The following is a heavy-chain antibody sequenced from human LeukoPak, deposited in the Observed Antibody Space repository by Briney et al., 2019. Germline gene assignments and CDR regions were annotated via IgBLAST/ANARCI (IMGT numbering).Heavy chain of an antibody. CDR3: ATGSGSYSFDY. Sequence: SVKVSCKASGGTFSSYAISWVRQAPGQGLEWMGGIIPIFGTANYAQKFQGRVTITADKSTSTAYMELSSLRSEDTAVYYRATGSGSYSFDYWGQGTLVTVSS. J-gene: IGHJ4*02. CDR2: IIPIFGTA. V-gene: IGHV1-69*06. D-gene: IGHD3-10*01. CDR1: GGTFSSYA.